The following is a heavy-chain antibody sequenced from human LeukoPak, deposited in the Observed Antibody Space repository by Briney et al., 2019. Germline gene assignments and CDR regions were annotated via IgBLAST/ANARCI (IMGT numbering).Heavy chain of an antibody. CDR3: ARGPYCNGGSCYYFDY. Sequence: SETLSLTCTVSGGSINSYYWSWIRQPAGKGLEWIARIYASGSTNYNPSLKSRVTMSVDTSKDQFSLKLISVTAADTAVYFCARGPYCNGGSCYYFDYWGQGTLVTVSS. D-gene: IGHD2-15*01. J-gene: IGHJ4*02. CDR2: IYASGST. CDR1: GGSINSYY. V-gene: IGHV4-4*07.